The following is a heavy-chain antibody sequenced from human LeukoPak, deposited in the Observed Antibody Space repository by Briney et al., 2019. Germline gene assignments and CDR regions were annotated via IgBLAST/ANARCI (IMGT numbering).Heavy chain of an antibody. D-gene: IGHD5-24*01. Sequence: SETLSLTCTVSGGSISSYYWSWIRQPPGKGLEWIGYIYYSGSTNYNPSLKSRVTISVDTSKNQFSLKLSSVTAADTALYYCARKDGDIWGQGTRVTVSS. CDR1: GGSISSYY. CDR2: IYYSGST. CDR3: ARKDGDI. V-gene: IGHV4-59*12. J-gene: IGHJ3*02.